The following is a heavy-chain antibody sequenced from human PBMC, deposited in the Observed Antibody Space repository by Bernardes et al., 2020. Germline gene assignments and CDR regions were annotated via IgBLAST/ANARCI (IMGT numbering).Heavy chain of an antibody. CDR3: ARDGGGTDWRFGFDV. D-gene: IGHD3-9*01. J-gene: IGHJ3*01. CDR1: GFTFSDYY. V-gene: IGHV3-11*04. CDR2: ISGTGIYI. Sequence: GGSLRLSCAASGFTFSDYYMSWIRQAPGKGLEWVSSISGTGIYIYYGDSVRGRFTTSRDNTRTSVFLQMESLRAEDTAVYYCARDGGGTDWRFGFDVWGPGTMDHVSS.